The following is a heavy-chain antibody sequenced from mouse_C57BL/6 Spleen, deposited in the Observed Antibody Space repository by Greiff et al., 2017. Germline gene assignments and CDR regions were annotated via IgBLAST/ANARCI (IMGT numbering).Heavy chain of an antibody. D-gene: IGHD1-1*01. J-gene: IGHJ1*03. CDR3: ASGSSQPHWYFDV. CDR1: GYTFTDYY. CDR2: INPYNGGT. V-gene: IGHV1-19*01. Sequence: EVQLQQSGPVLVKPGASVKMSCKASGYTFTDYYMNWVKQSHGKSLEWIGVINPYNGGTSYNQKFKGKATLTVDKSSSTAYMELNSLTSEDSAVYYCASGSSQPHWYFDVWGTGTTVTVAS.